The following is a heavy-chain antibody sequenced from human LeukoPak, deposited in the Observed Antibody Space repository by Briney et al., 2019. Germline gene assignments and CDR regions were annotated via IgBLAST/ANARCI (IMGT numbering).Heavy chain of an antibody. CDR2: GDYSGGT. Sequence: PSETLSLTCTVSSDFFSSVTDYWAWIRQPPGKGLEWIASGDYSGGTYYNPSLKSRVTISVDKSKNQFSLRLSSVTAADTAVYYCARDLAVPDSGYGMDVWGQGTTVTVSS. CDR3: ARDLAVPDSGYGMDV. CDR1: SDFFSSVTDY. J-gene: IGHJ6*02. V-gene: IGHV4-39*07. D-gene: IGHD1-14*01.